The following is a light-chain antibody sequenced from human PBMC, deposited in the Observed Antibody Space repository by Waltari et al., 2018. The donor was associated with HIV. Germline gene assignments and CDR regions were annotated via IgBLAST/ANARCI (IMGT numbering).Light chain of an antibody. CDR3: CSYAGDPWV. V-gene: IGLV2-11*01. CDR1: SSDVGGYSF. CDR2: AVT. Sequence: QSALTQPRSVSGSPGQSVTISCTGTSSDVGGYSFVSWYQQHPNKAPKLMIYAVTKRPSGVPARVSGSKAGNTASLTISGLQAEDEADYYCCSYAGDPWVFGGGTKLTVL. J-gene: IGLJ3*02.